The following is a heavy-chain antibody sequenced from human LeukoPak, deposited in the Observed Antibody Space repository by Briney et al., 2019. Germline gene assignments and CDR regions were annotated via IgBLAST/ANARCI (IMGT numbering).Heavy chain of an antibody. CDR3: AKSTGYSTTGRDFDS. CDR2: ISGGGATT. Sequence: PGGSLRLSCAASGFTFDNYAMHWVRLAPGKGLEWVSDISGGGATTFYADSVKGRFTISRDNSKNTLYLQLSSLRAEDTAVYYCAKSTGYSTTGRDFDSWGRGTLVTVSS. J-gene: IGHJ4*02. CDR1: GFTFDNYA. D-gene: IGHD6-13*01. V-gene: IGHV3-23*01.